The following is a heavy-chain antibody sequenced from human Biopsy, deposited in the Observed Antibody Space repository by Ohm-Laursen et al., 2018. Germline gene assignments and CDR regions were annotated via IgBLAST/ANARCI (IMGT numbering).Heavy chain of an antibody. Sequence: TLSLTCAVSSGSISGNYWGWIRQPPGKGLEWMGEINHTGSTKYNPSLMSRVTISIDTSNSQFSLKLTPVTAADTAVYFCARARAYSDFWGGPKDYWGQGILVTVSS. D-gene: IGHD3-3*01. CDR2: INHTGST. J-gene: IGHJ4*02. CDR1: SGSISGNY. CDR3: ARARAYSDFWGGPKDY. V-gene: IGHV4-34*01.